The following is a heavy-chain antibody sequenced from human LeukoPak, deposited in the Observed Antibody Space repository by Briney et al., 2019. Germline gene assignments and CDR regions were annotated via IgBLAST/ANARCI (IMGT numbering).Heavy chain of an antibody. CDR2: ISWNSGSI. V-gene: IGHV3-9*01. CDR1: GFTFDDYA. J-gene: IGHJ6*02. D-gene: IGHD6-13*01. Sequence: GRSLRLSCAASGFTFDDYAMHWVRQAPGKGLEWVSGISWNSGSIGYADSVKGRFTISRDNAKNSLYLQMNSLRAEDTALYYCAKDGAGRSSSWYYYYYGMDVWGQGTTVTVSS. CDR3: AKDGAGRSSSWYYYYYGMDV.